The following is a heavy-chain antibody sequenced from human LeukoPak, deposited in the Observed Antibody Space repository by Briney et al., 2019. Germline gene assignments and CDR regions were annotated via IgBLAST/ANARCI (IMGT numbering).Heavy chain of an antibody. CDR1: GYTLTELS. V-gene: IGHV1-24*01. J-gene: IGHJ5*02. Sequence: ASVKVSCKVSGYTLTELSMHWVRQAPGKGLEWMGGFDPEDGETIYAQKFQGRVTITADESTSTAYMELSSLRSEDTAVYYCARDLKYYYGYYNWFDPWGQGALVTVSS. CDR3: ARDLKYYYGYYNWFDP. D-gene: IGHD3-10*01. CDR2: FDPEDGET.